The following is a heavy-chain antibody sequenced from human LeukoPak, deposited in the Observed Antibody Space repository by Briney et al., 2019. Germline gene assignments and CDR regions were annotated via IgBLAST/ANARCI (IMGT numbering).Heavy chain of an antibody. CDR3: ARFEDGYADY. CDR2: ISYDGSNK. J-gene: IGHJ4*02. CDR1: GFTFSSYG. D-gene: IGHD5-24*01. Sequence: GGSLRLSCAASGFTFSSYGMHWVRQAPGKGLEWVAVISYDGSNKYYADSVKGRFTISRDNPKNTLYLQMNSLRAEDTAVYYCARFEDGYADYWGQGTLVTVSS. V-gene: IGHV3-30*03.